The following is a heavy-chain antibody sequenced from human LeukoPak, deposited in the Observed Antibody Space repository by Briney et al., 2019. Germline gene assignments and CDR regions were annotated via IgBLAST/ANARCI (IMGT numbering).Heavy chain of an antibody. V-gene: IGHV4-4*09. Sequence: KSSETLSLTCTVSGGSISSYYWSWIRQPPGKGLEWIGYIYTSGSTNYNPSLKSRVTISVDTSKNQFSLKLSSVTAADTAVYYCARGQQLVLEETVLGFDPWGQGTLVTVSS. CDR2: IYTSGST. CDR3: ARGQQLVLEETVLGFDP. D-gene: IGHD6-13*01. J-gene: IGHJ5*02. CDR1: GGSISSYY.